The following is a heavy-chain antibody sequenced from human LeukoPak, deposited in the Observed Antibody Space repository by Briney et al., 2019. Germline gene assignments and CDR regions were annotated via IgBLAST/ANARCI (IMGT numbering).Heavy chain of an antibody. D-gene: IGHD3-22*01. CDR2: IYPGDSDT. Sequence: TRGESLKISCKGSGYSFTSYWIGWVRQMPGKGLEWMGIIYPGDSDTRYSLSFQGQVTISADKSISTAYLQWSSLKASGTAMYYCARYYYDSSGYPDFDYWGQGTLVTVSS. CDR3: ARYYYDSSGYPDFDY. V-gene: IGHV5-51*01. CDR1: GYSFTSYW. J-gene: IGHJ4*02.